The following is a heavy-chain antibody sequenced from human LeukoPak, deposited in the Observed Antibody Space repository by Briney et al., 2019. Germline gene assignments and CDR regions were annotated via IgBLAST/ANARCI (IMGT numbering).Heavy chain of an antibody. V-gene: IGHV4-34*01. CDR2: INHSGST. D-gene: IGHD7-27*01. J-gene: IGHJ4*02. CDR3: ARWGSSTSGYFDY. CDR1: GGSFSGYY. Sequence: SETLSLTCAVYGGSFSGYYWSWIRQPPGKGLEWIGEINHSGSTNYNPSLKSRVTLSVDTSKNQFSLKLSSVTAADTAVYYCARWGSSTSGYFDYWGQGTLVTVSS.